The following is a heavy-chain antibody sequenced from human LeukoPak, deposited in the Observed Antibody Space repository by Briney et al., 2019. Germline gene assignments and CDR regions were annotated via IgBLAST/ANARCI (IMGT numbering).Heavy chain of an antibody. Sequence: GASVTVSFMASGYTFTSYYMHWVRQAPGQGLEWMGLINPGGGSTSYAQKFQGRVTMTRDTSTSTVYMELSSLRSEDTAVYYCARVSESGYCSSTSCRTHNWFDPWGQGTLVTVSS. CDR3: ARVSESGYCSSTSCRTHNWFDP. D-gene: IGHD2-2*01. J-gene: IGHJ5*02. CDR1: GYTFTSYY. V-gene: IGHV1-46*01. CDR2: INPGGGST.